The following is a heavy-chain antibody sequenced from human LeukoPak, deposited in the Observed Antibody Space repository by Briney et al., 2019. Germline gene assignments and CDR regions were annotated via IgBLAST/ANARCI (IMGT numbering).Heavy chain of an antibody. Sequence: GASVKVSCKASGYTFTGYYMHWVRQAPGQGLEWMGRINPNSGGTNYAQKFQGRVTMTRDTSISTAYMDLSRLRFDDTAVYYCARGGVVITTDTYDIWGQGTMVTVSS. D-gene: IGHD3-3*01. J-gene: IGHJ3*02. V-gene: IGHV1-2*06. CDR2: INPNSGGT. CDR1: GYTFTGYY. CDR3: ARGGVVITTDTYDI.